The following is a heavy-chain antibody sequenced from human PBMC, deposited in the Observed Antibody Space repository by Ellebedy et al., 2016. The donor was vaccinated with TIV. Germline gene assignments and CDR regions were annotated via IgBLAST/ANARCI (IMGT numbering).Heavy chain of an antibody. CDR3: VRTFSSGWLDY. Sequence: GESLKISXKSSGYRFIGYWIGWVRQMPGKGLEWMGMISPGDSDIRYSPSFQGQVTISADKALSTAYLQWSSLKVSDTAMYYCVRTFSSGWLDYWGQGTQVTVSS. CDR2: ISPGDSDI. D-gene: IGHD6-19*01. J-gene: IGHJ4*02. V-gene: IGHV5-51*01. CDR1: GYRFIGYW.